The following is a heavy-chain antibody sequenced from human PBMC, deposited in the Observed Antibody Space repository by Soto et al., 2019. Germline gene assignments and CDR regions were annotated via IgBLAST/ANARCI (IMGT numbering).Heavy chain of an antibody. CDR1: GGSISSSSYY. Sequence: QQQRQESGPGLVKPSETLSLTCTVSGGSISSSSYYWGWIRQPPGKGLEWIGSIYYSGSTYYNPSLKSRVTISVDTAKNQYSLKRSSVTAADTAVYYCARQRMIEFYWGQGTLVTVSS. CDR3: ARQRMIEFY. CDR2: IYYSGST. V-gene: IGHV4-39*01. D-gene: IGHD3-10*01. J-gene: IGHJ4*02.